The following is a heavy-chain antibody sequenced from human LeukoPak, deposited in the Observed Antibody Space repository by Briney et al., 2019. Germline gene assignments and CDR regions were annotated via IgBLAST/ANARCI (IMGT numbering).Heavy chain of an antibody. J-gene: IGHJ4*02. CDR1: GYTFTSYG. CDR2: ISAYNGNT. D-gene: IGHD2-2*01. Sequence: ASVKVSCKASGYTFTSYGISWVRQAPGQGLEWMGWISAYNGNTNYAQKLQGRVTMTTDTSTSTAYMELRSLRSDDTAVYYCARDYLPSSGVVVPTAAGDYWGQGTLVTVSS. V-gene: IGHV1-18*01. CDR3: ARDYLPSSGVVVPTAAGDY.